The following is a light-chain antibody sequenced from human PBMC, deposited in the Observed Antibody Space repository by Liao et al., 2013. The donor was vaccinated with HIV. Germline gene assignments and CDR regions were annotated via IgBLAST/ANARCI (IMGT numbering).Light chain of an antibody. CDR2: YDS. Sequence: GSVTPGKTARVTCGGNNIGRTTVHWYQQKPGQAPVLVIYYDSDRPSGIPERFSGSNSGNTATLTISRVEAGDEADYYCQVWDRSSDHWVFGGGTKLTVL. CDR3: QVWDRSSDHWV. CDR1: NIGRTT. J-gene: IGLJ3*02. V-gene: IGLV3-21*01.